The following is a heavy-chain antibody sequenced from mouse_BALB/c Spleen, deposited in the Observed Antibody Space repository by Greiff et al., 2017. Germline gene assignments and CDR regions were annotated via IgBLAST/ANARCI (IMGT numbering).Heavy chain of an antibody. Sequence: VQLQQTGAELVRSGASVKLSCTASGFNIKDYYMHWVKQRPEQGLEWIGWIDPENGDTEYAPKFQGKATMTADTSSNTAYLQLSSLTSEDTAVYYCKNSAYWGQGTLVTVSA. V-gene: IGHV14-4*02. CDR2: IDPENGDT. CDR1: GFNIKDYY. J-gene: IGHJ3*01. CDR3: KNSAY.